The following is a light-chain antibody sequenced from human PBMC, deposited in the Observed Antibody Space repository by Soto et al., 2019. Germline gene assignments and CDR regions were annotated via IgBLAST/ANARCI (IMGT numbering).Light chain of an antibody. J-gene: IGLJ2*01. CDR2: EVS. V-gene: IGLV2-8*01. CDR1: SSDVGGYNY. CDR3: SSYAGSNTV. Sequence: QSALTQPPSASGSPGQSVIISCTGTSSDVGGYNYVSWYQQHPGKAPKLMIYEVSKRPSGVPDRFSGSKSGNTASLTVSGLQAEDEADYYCSSYAGSNTVFGGGTKVTVL.